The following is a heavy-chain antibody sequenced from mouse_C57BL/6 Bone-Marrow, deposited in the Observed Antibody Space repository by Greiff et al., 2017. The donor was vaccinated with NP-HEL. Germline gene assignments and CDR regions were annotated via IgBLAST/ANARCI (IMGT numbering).Heavy chain of an antibody. D-gene: IGHD1-1*01. CDR3: TRNYYGSSHQAWFAD. J-gene: IGHJ3*01. CDR2: IYPGNSDT. V-gene: IGHV1-5*01. Sequence: EVQLQQSGTVLARPGASVKMSCKTSGYTFTSYWLHWVKQRPGQGLEWIGAIYPGNSDTNYNQKFKGEAKLTAVTSASTAYMELSSLTNEDSAGYYCTRNYYGSSHQAWFADWGQGTLVTVSA. CDR1: GYTFTSYW.